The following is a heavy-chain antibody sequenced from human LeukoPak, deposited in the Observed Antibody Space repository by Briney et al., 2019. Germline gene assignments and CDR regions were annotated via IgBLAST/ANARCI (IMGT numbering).Heavy chain of an antibody. CDR3: ARRGAVASFDY. J-gene: IGHJ4*02. D-gene: IGHD6-19*01. CDR2: MNPNSGNT. Sequence: GASVKVSCKASGYTFTGYYMHWVRQATGQGLEWMGWMNPNSGNTGYAQKFQGRVTMTRNTSISTAYMELSSLRSEDTAVYYCARRGAVASFDYWGQGTLVTVSS. V-gene: IGHV1-8*02. CDR1: GYTFTGYY.